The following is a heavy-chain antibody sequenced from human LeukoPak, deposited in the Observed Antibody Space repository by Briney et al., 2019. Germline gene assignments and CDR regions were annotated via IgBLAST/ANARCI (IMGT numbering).Heavy chain of an antibody. CDR3: ARVGRVTTGYYFDY. CDR2: IYSGGST. J-gene: IGHJ4*02. Sequence: GGSLRLSCAASGFTVSSNYMSWVRQAPGKGLEWVSVIYSGGSTYYADSVKGRFTISRDNSKNTLYLQMNSLRAEDTAVYYCARVGRVTTGYYFDYWGQGTLVTVSS. CDR1: GFTVSSNY. D-gene: IGHD4-17*01. V-gene: IGHV3-53*01.